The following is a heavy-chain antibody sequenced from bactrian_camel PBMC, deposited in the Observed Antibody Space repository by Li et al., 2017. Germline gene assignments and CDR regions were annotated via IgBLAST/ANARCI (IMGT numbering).Heavy chain of an antibody. CDR2: INSGGTST. J-gene: IGHJ4*01. Sequence: VQLVESGGGSVQAGGSLRLSCAASGDISGTSCMGRFRQAPGKGLEWVSSINSGGTSTYYADSVKGRFTISRDNAKSTLYLQIISLKPEDTAMYYCEAGLYGGYWPNNYWGQGTQVTVS. CDR3: EAGLYGGYWPNNY. CDR1: GDISGTSC. V-gene: IGHV3S40*01. D-gene: IGHD6*01.